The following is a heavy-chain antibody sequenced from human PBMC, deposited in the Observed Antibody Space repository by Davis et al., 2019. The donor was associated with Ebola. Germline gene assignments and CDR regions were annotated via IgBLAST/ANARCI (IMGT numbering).Heavy chain of an antibody. CDR1: GGSVSSGTYY. CDR3: VRDGGGYGDFFEY. CDR2: IYYNGDT. Sequence: SETLSLTCSISGGSVSSGTYYWSWIRQSPGKGLEWIGYIYYNGDTNYNPSLKSRVTISAGTSENQFSLSLSSVTAADTAIYYCVRDGGGYGDFFEYWGQGSLVNVSS. D-gene: IGHD4-17*01. J-gene: IGHJ4*02. V-gene: IGHV4-61*01.